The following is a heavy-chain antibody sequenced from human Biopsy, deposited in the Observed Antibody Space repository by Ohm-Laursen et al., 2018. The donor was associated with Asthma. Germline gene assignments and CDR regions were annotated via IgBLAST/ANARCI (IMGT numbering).Heavy chain of an antibody. CDR1: GDSITSGGCC. CDR2: IHYSGTS. J-gene: IGHJ4*02. D-gene: IGHD3-22*01. V-gene: IGHV4-31*03. CDR3: ARIPRRSGSYFVDY. Sequence: TLSLTCPVSGDSITSGGCCWNWIRQHPGKGLEWIGYIHYSGTSNFNPSLKSRVSFSRDTSKNQFSLRLSSVTAADTAMYYCARIPRRSGSYFVDYWGQGTLVTVSS.